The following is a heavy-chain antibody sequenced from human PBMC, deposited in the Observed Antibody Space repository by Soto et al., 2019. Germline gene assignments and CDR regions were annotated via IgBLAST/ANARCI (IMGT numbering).Heavy chain of an antibody. D-gene: IGHD5-18*01. Sequence: EVQLLESGGGLVQPGGSLSLSCAASGFTFSSYAMSWVRQPPGTGLEWVSAISGSGGSTYYADSVKGRFTISRDTSKTTLYLQMNSLRAEDTAVYYCAKDRIVDTAMVRDAFDIWGQGTMVTVSS. CDR2: ISGSGGST. J-gene: IGHJ3*02. CDR3: AKDRIVDTAMVRDAFDI. V-gene: IGHV3-23*01. CDR1: GFTFSSYA.